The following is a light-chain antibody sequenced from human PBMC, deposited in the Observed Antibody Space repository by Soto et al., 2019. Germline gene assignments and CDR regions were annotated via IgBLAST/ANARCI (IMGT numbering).Light chain of an antibody. V-gene: IGKV3-20*01. CDR1: QSISSNY. J-gene: IGKJ4*01. CDR3: QQYGNSPIT. CDR2: GAS. Sequence: EIVLTQSPGTLSLSPGERATLSCRASQSISSNYLAWYQQKPGQPPRLLISGASSRATGIPDRFSGSGSGTDFTLIITRLEPEDFAVYYCQQYGNSPITFGGGTKVEIK.